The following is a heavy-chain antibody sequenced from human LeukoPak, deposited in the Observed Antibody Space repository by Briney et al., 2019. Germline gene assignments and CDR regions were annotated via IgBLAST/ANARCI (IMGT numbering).Heavy chain of an antibody. V-gene: IGHV1-69*13. J-gene: IGHJ6*02. Sequence: ASVKVSCKASGGTFSSYAISWVRQAPGQGLEWMGGIIPIFGTANYAQKFQGRVTITADESTSTAYMELSSLRSEDTAVYYRARPEERAYYYYGMDVWGQGTTVTVSS. CDR2: IIPIFGTA. D-gene: IGHD5-24*01. CDR1: GGTFSSYA. CDR3: ARPEERAYYYYGMDV.